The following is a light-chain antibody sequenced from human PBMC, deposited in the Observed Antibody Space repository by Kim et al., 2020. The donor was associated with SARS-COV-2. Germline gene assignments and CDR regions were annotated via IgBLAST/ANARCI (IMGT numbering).Light chain of an antibody. CDR3: QAWDSTWV. Sequence: SYELTQPPSVSVSPGQTASITCSGDKLGDKYACWYQQKPGQSSVLVIYQDSKRPSGIPERFSGSNSGNTATLTISGTQAMDEADYYCQAWDSTWVFG. V-gene: IGLV3-1*01. J-gene: IGLJ3*02. CDR1: KLGDKY. CDR2: QDS.